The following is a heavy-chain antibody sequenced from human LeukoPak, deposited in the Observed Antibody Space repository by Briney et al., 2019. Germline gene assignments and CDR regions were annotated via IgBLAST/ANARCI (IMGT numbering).Heavy chain of an antibody. D-gene: IGHD4-17*01. CDR2: INPNSGGT. CDR1: GYNFTVYY. CDR3: ASLYGDYVASDY. V-gene: IGHV1-2*02. J-gene: IGHJ4*02. Sequence: GASVKVSCKASGYNFTVYYMHWVRQAPGQGLEWMGWINPNSGGTNYAQKFLGRVTMTRDTSISTAYMELSRLRSDDTAVYYCASLYGDYVASDYWGQGTLVTVSS.